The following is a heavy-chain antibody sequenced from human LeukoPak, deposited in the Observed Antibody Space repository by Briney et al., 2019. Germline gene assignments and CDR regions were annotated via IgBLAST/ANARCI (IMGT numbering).Heavy chain of an antibody. J-gene: IGHJ4*02. CDR3: ARGDRGSSFDY. Sequence: SETLSLTCTVSGGSISSSSYYWGWIRQPPGKGLEWIGSIYYSGSTYYNPSLKSRVTISVDTSKNQFSLKLSSVTAADTAVYYCARGDRGSSFDYWGQGTLVTVSS. CDR2: IYYSGST. D-gene: IGHD6-6*01. V-gene: IGHV4-39*07. CDR1: GGSISSSSYY.